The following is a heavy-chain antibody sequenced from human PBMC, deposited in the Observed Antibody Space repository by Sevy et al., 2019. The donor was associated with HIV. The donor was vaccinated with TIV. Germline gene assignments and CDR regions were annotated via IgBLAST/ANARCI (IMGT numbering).Heavy chain of an antibody. V-gene: IGHV4-59*01. CDR2: IYYSGST. CDR1: GGSISSYY. Sequence: SETLSLTCTVSGGSISSYYWSWIRQPPGKGLEWIGYIYYSGSTNYNPSLKSRVTISVDTSKNQFSLKLSSVTAADTAVYYCARDIAVAGMDHWFDPWGQGTLVTVSS. CDR3: ARDIAVAGMDHWFDP. J-gene: IGHJ5*02. D-gene: IGHD6-19*01.